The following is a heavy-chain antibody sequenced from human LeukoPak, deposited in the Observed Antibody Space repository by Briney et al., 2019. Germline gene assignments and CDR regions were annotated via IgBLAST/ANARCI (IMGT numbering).Heavy chain of an antibody. V-gene: IGHV3-21*01. CDR3: ARGDYGGYDRPDAFDI. Sequence: GGSLRLSCAASGFTFSSYSMNWVRQAPGKGLEWVSSISSSSSYIYYADSVKGRFTISRDNAKNSLYLQMNSLRAEDTAVYYCARGDYGGYDRPDAFDIWGQGTMVTVSS. D-gene: IGHD4-17*01. J-gene: IGHJ3*02. CDR1: GFTFSSYS. CDR2: ISSSSSYI.